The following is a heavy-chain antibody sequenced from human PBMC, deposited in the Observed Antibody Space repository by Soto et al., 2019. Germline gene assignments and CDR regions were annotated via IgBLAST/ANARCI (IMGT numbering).Heavy chain of an antibody. J-gene: IGHJ4*02. D-gene: IGHD3-10*02. CDR2: ITGTSAFL. CDR3: ARDNLAVQGAFDH. V-gene: IGHV3-21*01. Sequence: GGSLRLSCAASGFVFIDFQLNWVRQAPGRGLEWLASITGTSAFLFYADSIKGRFTISRDNPKNFLFLQMDSLGPEDTAVYYCARDNLAVQGAFDHWGQGALVTVSS. CDR1: GFVFIDFQ.